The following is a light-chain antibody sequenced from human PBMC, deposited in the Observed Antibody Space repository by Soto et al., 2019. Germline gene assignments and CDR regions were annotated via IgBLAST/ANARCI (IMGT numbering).Light chain of an antibody. J-gene: IGLJ1*01. CDR3: ATWDDSLSGFV. CDR1: SSNIGTNY. Sequence: QPVLTQPPSSSATPGQWVTISCSGSSSNIGTNYVYWYQQLPGTAPKLLIYKNNERPSGVPDRFSGSKSGTSASLTISGLRSEDKADYYCATWDDSLSGFVFGTGTKLTVL. CDR2: KNN. V-gene: IGLV1-47*01.